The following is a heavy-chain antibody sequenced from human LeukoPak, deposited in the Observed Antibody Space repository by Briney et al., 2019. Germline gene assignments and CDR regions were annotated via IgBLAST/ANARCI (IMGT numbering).Heavy chain of an antibody. CDR2: IIPIFGTA. J-gene: IGHJ4*02. V-gene: IGHV1-69*13. CDR1: GGTFSSYA. Sequence: SVKVSCKASGGTFSSYAISWVRQAPGQGLEWMGGIIPIFGTANYAQKFQGRVTITADESMSTAYMELSSLRSEDTAVYYCATSGDLRYFDYWGQGTLVTVSS. CDR3: ATSGDLRYFDY. D-gene: IGHD7-27*01.